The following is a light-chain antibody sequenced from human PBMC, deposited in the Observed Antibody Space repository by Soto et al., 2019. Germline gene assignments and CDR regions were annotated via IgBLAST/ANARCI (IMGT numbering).Light chain of an antibody. CDR2: AAS. CDR3: QHSHSTPRIT. J-gene: IGKJ5*01. CDR1: QSIRSY. Sequence: IQMTQSPSPLSAVVGDIVTITSRTTQSIRSYLNWYQQKSGKAPKLLISAASNLQSGVPYRFSGSGSGTDFTLTISSLQPEDVATYYCQHSHSTPRITFGQGTRLEI. V-gene: IGKV1-39*01.